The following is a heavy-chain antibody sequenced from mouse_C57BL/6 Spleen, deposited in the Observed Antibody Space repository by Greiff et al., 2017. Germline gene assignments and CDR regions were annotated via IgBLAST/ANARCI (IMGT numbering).Heavy chain of an antibody. CDR2: IRNKANGYTP. CDR1: GFTFTDYY. V-gene: IGHV7-3*01. CDR3: ARSADVGYFDV. Sequence: DVMLVESGGGLVQPGGSLSLSCAASGFTFTDYYMSWVRQPPGKALEWLGFIRNKANGYTPEYSASVKGRFTISRDNSQRILYLQMNALRAEDSATYYCARSADVGYFDVWGTGTTVTVSS. J-gene: IGHJ1*03.